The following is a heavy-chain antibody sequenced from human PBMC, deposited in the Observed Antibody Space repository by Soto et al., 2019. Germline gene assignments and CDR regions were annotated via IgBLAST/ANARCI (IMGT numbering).Heavy chain of an antibody. J-gene: IGHJ5*02. D-gene: IGHD3-3*01. CDR1: GFTLSEDY. Sequence: RRLSWGASGFTLSEDYIILIRQPLGKGLEWVSYISSSGSSIYYADSVKGRFTISRDNAKNSLYLQMNSLRAEDTAVYYCARDKMVRAVIIPRSFEPCGQGTXVTVSS. CDR2: ISSSGSSI. V-gene: IGHV3-11*01. CDR3: ARDKMVRAVIIPRSFEP.